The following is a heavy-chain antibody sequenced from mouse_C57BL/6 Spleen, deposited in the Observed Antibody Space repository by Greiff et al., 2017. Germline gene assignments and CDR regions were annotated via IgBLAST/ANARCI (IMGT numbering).Heavy chain of an antibody. V-gene: IGHV5-16*01. D-gene: IGHD1-1*01. Sequence: EVKVVESEGGLVQPGSSMKLSCTASGFTFSDYYMAWVRQVPEKGLEWVANINYDGSSTYYLDSLKSRFIISRDNAKNILYLQMSSLKSEDTATYYCARGYYGSSRYFDVWGTGTTVTVSS. CDR3: ARGYYGSSRYFDV. CDR2: INYDGSST. CDR1: GFTFSDYY. J-gene: IGHJ1*03.